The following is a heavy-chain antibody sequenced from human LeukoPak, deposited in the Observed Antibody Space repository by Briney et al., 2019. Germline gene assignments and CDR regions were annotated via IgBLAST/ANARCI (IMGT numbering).Heavy chain of an antibody. J-gene: IGHJ4*02. V-gene: IGHV3-30*04. CDR1: GFTFSSYA. CDR2: ISYDGSNK. CDR3: AKDGVLFGSIAVAGTRFDY. Sequence: GGSLRLSCAASGFTFSSYAMHWVRQAPGKGLEWVAVISYDGSNKYYADSVKGRFTISRDNSKNTLYLQMNSLRAEDTAVYYCAKDGVLFGSIAVAGTRFDYWGQGTLVTVSS. D-gene: IGHD6-19*01.